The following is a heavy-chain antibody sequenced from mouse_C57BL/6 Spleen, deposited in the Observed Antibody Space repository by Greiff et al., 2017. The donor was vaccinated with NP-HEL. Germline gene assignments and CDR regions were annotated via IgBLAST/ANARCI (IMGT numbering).Heavy chain of an antibody. CDR1: GFTFSSYA. Sequence: EVKVVESGGGLVKPGGSLKLSCAASGFTFSSYAMSWVRQTPEKRLEWVATISDGGSYTYYPDNVKGRFTISRDNAKNNLYLQMGHLKSEDTAMYYCARDRPFAYWGQGTLVTVSA. J-gene: IGHJ3*01. V-gene: IGHV5-4*01. CDR3: ARDRPFAY. CDR2: ISDGGSYT.